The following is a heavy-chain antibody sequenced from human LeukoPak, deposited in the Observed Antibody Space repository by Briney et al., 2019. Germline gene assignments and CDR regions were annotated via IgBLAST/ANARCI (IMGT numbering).Heavy chain of an antibody. Sequence: SETLSLTCTVSGGSISSSSYYWGWLRQPPGKGLEWIGSIYYSGNTYYNPSLKSRVTISVDTSKNQFSLELSSVTAADTAVYYCARLRGYSFGVSDYWGQGTLATVSS. CDR1: GGSISSSSYY. V-gene: IGHV4-39*01. CDR2: IYYSGNT. CDR3: ARLRGYSFGVSDY. J-gene: IGHJ4*02. D-gene: IGHD5-18*01.